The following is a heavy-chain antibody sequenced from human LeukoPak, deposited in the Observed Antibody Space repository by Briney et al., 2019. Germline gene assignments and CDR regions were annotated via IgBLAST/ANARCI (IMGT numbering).Heavy chain of an antibody. CDR3: AGDPLYSSSSGYFDS. J-gene: IGHJ4*02. Sequence: SETLSLTCSVSGVSVSSYYWSWIRQPPGKGLEWIGFIYYTGSTNYNPSLKSRVTMSMVTSKNQFSLNLRSMTAADTAVYYCAGDPLYSSSSGYFDSWGQGTLVTVSS. CDR1: GVSVSSYY. D-gene: IGHD6-6*01. CDR2: IYYTGST. V-gene: IGHV4-59*02.